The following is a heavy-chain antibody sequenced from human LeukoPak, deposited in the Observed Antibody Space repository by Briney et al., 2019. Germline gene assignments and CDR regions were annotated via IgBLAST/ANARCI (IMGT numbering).Heavy chain of an antibody. J-gene: IGHJ3*02. CDR2: IIPIFGTA. Sequence: SVKVSCKASGYTFTSYGISWVRQAPGQGLEWMGGIIPIFGTANYAQKFQGRVTITADESTSTAYMELSSLRSEDTAVYYCARAETESAFDIWGQGTMVAVSS. V-gene: IGHV1-69*13. CDR1: GYTFTSYG. CDR3: ARAETESAFDI.